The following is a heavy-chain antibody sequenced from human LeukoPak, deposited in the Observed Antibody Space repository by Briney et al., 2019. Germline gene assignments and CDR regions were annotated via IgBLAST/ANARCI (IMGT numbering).Heavy chain of an antibody. CDR2: INSDGSST. D-gene: IGHD4-17*01. V-gene: IGHV3-74*01. Sequence: PGGSLRLSCAASGFTFSTYWMHWVRQVPGKGLVWVSRINSDGSSTSYADSVKGRFTISRDNSKNTLYLQMNSLRVEDTAVYYCAKDASTVTLHADYWGQGTLVTVSS. CDR1: GFTFSTYW. CDR3: AKDASTVTLHADY. J-gene: IGHJ4*02.